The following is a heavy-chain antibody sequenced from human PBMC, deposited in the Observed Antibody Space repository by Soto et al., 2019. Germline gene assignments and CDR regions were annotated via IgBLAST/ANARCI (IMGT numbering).Heavy chain of an antibody. CDR3: ARGDCSGGSCYRPGYYYYYYMDV. V-gene: IGHV3-21*01. CDR1: GFTFSSYS. J-gene: IGHJ6*03. CDR2: ISSSSSYI. Sequence: EVQLVESGGGLVKPGGSLRLSCAASGFTFSSYSMNWVRQAPGKGLEWVSSISSSSSYIYYADSVKGRFTISRDNAKNSLYQQMNSLRAEDTAVYYCARGDCSGGSCYRPGYYYYYYMDVWGKGTTVTVSS. D-gene: IGHD2-15*01.